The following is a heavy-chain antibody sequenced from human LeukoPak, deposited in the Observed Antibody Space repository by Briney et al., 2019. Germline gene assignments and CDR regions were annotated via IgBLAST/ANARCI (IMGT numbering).Heavy chain of an antibody. D-gene: IGHD2-2*01. CDR1: GGSINNYY. CDR2: IYTNGST. J-gene: IGHJ3*02. V-gene: IGHV4-4*07. Sequence: SETLSLTCSVSGGSINNYYWSWIRQSAEKGLEWIGRIYTNGSTKYNPSLKTRINMSADMSKNQFSLKLTSVTAADTAVYYCARDGGIVVPGAPAVFDIWGQGTMVTVSS. CDR3: ARDGGIVVPGAPAVFDI.